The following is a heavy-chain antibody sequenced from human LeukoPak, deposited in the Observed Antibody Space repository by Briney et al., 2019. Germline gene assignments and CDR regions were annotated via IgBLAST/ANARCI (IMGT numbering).Heavy chain of an antibody. CDR1: GFTFSNYA. Sequence: GGSLRLSCSASGFTFSNYAMHWVRQAPRKGLEYVSAISRNGGSTYYADSVKGRFTISRDNSKNTLYLQMTSLRAEDTAVYYCARDLYDSSESAFDIWGQGTMVTVSS. V-gene: IGHV3-64D*06. J-gene: IGHJ3*02. CDR2: ISRNGGST. CDR3: ARDLYDSSESAFDI. D-gene: IGHD3-22*01.